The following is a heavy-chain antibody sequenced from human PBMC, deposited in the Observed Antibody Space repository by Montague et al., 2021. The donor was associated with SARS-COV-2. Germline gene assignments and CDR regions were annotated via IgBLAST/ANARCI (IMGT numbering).Heavy chain of an antibody. V-gene: IGHV4-39*07. J-gene: IGHJ6*02. D-gene: IGHD3-10*01. CDR3: ARDALRESYYGLDV. Sequence: SETLSLTCTVSGGSMSSSDYHWVWIRQPPGKGLEFLGSIYYVGSTYYNASLRSRVTTSVDTSKNQFSLKVASVTAADTAVYFCARDALRESYYGLDVWGQGTTVIVSS. CDR2: IYYVGST. CDR1: GGSMSSSDYH.